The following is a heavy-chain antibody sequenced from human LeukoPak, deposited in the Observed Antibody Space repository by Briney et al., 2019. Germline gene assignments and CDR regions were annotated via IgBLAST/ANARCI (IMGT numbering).Heavy chain of an antibody. J-gene: IGHJ4*02. CDR1: GFTFSSYA. CDR3: AKFGSGNYYNFDY. D-gene: IGHD3-10*01. CDR2: ISGSGGST. Sequence: GGSLRLSCAASGFTFSSYAMSWVRQAPGKGLEWVSAISGSGGSTYYADSVKGRFTISRDNSKNTLYLHMNSLRAEDTAVYYCAKFGSGNYYNFDYWGQGTLVTVSS. V-gene: IGHV3-23*01.